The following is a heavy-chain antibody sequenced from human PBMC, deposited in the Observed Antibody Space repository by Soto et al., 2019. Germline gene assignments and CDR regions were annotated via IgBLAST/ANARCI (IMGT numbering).Heavy chain of an antibody. D-gene: IGHD3-16*01. CDR1: GGSISGHY. V-gene: IGHV4-59*08. CDR2: MYYSGST. Sequence: QVQLQESGPGLVKPSETLSLSCSVSGGSISGHYWSWVRQTPGKGLEWIGYMYYSGSTNYNPSLKSRFTISVDTSKNHFSLGLTSVTAADTAVYYCARGPYYDLIWNYYYMDVWGKGTTVTVSS. CDR3: ARGPYYDLIWNYYYMDV. J-gene: IGHJ6*03.